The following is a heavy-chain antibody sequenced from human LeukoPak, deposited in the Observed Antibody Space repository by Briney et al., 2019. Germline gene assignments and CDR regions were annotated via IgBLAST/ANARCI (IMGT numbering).Heavy chain of an antibody. CDR2: IILIFGTA. CDR1: GGTFSSYA. Sequence: SVKVSCKASGGTFSSYAISWVRQAPGQGLEWMGGIILIFGTANYAQKFQGRVTITADESTSTAYMELSSLRSEDTAVYYCATTVGDPAYYGMDVWGQGTTVTVSS. D-gene: IGHD4-11*01. CDR3: ATTVGDPAYYGMDV. V-gene: IGHV1-69*13. J-gene: IGHJ6*02.